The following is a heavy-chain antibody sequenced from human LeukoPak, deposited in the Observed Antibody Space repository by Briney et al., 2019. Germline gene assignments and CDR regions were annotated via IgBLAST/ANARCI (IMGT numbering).Heavy chain of an antibody. Sequence: SVTVSCKASGFTFTSSAMQWVRQARGQRLEWIGWIVVGSGNTNYAQKFQERVTITRDMSTSTAYMELSSLRSEDTAVYYCAAEQRVYDSSGYYYVYAFDIWGQGTMVTVSS. CDR1: GFTFTSSA. CDR2: IVVGSGNT. CDR3: AAEQRVYDSSGYYYVYAFDI. D-gene: IGHD3-22*01. J-gene: IGHJ3*02. V-gene: IGHV1-58*02.